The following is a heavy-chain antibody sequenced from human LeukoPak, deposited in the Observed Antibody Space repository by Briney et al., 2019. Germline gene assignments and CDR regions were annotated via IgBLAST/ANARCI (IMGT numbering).Heavy chain of an antibody. D-gene: IGHD2-15*01. J-gene: IGHJ5*02. CDR1: GFTFSSYW. Sequence: GGSLRLSWAASGFTFSSYWMHWVRKAPGKGPVWVSRINNDGSGTTYADSVKGRFTISRDDAKNTLYLQMNSLRAEDTAVYYCVRGGESTWSWGQGTLVTVSS. CDR3: VRGGESTWS. CDR2: INNDGSGT. V-gene: IGHV3-74*01.